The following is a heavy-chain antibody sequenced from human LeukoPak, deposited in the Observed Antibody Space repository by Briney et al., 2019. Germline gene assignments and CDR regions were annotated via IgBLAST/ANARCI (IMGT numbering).Heavy chain of an antibody. CDR1: GYSISSGYY. CDR2: IYHSGST. D-gene: IGHD1-26*01. Sequence: SETLSLTCTVSGYSISSGYYWGWIRQPPGKGLEWIGSIYHSGSTYYNPSLRSRVTISVDTSKNQFSLKLSSVTAADTAVYYCARVHSGSYRGDYWGQGTLVTVSS. J-gene: IGHJ4*02. CDR3: ARVHSGSYRGDY. V-gene: IGHV4-38-2*02.